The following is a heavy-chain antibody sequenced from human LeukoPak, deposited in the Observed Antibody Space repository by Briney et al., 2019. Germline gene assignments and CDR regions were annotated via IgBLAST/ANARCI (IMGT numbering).Heavy chain of an antibody. D-gene: IGHD2-15*01. Sequence: PSETLSLTCAVSGGSISSGGYSWSWIRQPPGKGLEWTGYIYHSGSTYYNPSLKSRVTISVDRSKNQFSLKLSSVTAADTAVYYCARVVVVAATEWFDPWGQGTLVTVSS. CDR2: IYHSGST. J-gene: IGHJ5*02. V-gene: IGHV4-30-2*01. CDR3: ARVVVVAATEWFDP. CDR1: GGSISSGGYS.